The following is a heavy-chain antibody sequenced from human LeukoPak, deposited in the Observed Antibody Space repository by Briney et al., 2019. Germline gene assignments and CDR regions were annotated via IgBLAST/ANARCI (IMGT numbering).Heavy chain of an antibody. CDR3: AKGTSGSYPRHYYYYMDV. CDR1: GFTFSSYA. Sequence: GGSLRLSCAASGFTFSSYAMSWVRQAPGKGLEWVSAISGSGGSTYYADSVKGRFTISRDNSKNTLYLQMNSLRAEDTAVYYCAKGTSGSYPRHYYYYMDVWGKGTTVTVSS. J-gene: IGHJ6*03. V-gene: IGHV3-23*01. D-gene: IGHD1-26*01. CDR2: ISGSGGST.